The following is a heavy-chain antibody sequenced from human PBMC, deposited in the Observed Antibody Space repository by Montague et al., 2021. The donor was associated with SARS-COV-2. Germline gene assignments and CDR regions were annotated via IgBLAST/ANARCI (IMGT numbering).Heavy chain of an antibody. D-gene: IGHD6-13*01. Sequence: SETLSLTCAVYGGSFSGYYWSWIRQPPGKGLEWIGEINHSGSTNYNPSLKSRATISVDTSKNQFSLKLSSVTAAGTAVYYCARGHYSSSWYGIRYYFDYWGQGTLVTVSS. V-gene: IGHV4-34*01. CDR2: INHSGST. CDR1: GGSFSGYY. J-gene: IGHJ4*02. CDR3: ARGHYSSSWYGIRYYFDY.